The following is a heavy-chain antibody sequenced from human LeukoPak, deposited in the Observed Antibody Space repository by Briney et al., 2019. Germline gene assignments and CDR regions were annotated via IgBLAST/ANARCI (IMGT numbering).Heavy chain of an antibody. CDR1: GYTFTSYA. D-gene: IGHD5-12*01. J-gene: IGHJ4*02. V-gene: IGHV1-69*04. CDR2: ITPILGIA. Sequence: GASVKVSCKASGYTFTSYAISWVRQAPGQGLEWMGRITPILGIANYAQKFQGRVTITADKSTSTAYMELSSLRSEDTAVYYCAREGSYSGYDRIDYWGQGTLVTVSS. CDR3: AREGSYSGYDRIDY.